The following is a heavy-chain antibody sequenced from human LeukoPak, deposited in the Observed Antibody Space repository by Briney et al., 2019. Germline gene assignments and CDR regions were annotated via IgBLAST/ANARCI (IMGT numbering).Heavy chain of an antibody. V-gene: IGHV5-51*01. D-gene: IGHD5-12*01. Sequence: GESLKISCKGSGYGFTNYWIGWVRQLPGKGLEWMGIIYPGDSDTRYSPSFQGQVTISADKSISTAYLQWSSLKASDTAIYYCARRYSGYDYFFDPWGQGTLVTVSS. CDR2: IYPGDSDT. CDR3: ARRYSGYDYFFDP. CDR1: GYGFTNYW. J-gene: IGHJ5*02.